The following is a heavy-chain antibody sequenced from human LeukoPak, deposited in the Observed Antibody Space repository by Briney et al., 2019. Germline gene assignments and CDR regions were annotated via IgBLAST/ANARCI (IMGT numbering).Heavy chain of an antibody. CDR2: IRYDGSNK. V-gene: IGHV3-30*02. J-gene: IGHJ4*02. CDR1: GFTFSSYG. CDR3: AKELYFYCSSTSCYPDY. Sequence: GGSLRLSCAASGFTFSSYGMHWVRQAPGKGLEWVAFIRYDGSNKYYADSVKGRFTISRDNSKNTLYLQMNSLRAEDTAVYYCAKELYFYCSSTSCYPDYWGREPWSPSPQ. D-gene: IGHD2-2*01.